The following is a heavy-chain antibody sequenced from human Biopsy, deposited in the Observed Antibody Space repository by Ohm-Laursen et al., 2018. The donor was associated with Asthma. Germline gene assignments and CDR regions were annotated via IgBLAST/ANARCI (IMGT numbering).Heavy chain of an antibody. Sequence: SVKVSCKASGYTFISYAIHWVRQAPGQRLEWMGIINPSGGSTSYAQKFQGRVTMTRDTSTSTVYMELSSLRSEDTAVYYCARAGALIVGATMGYWGQGTLVTVSS. V-gene: IGHV1-46*01. CDR1: GYTFISYA. CDR2: INPSGGST. D-gene: IGHD1-26*01. J-gene: IGHJ4*02. CDR3: ARAGALIVGATMGY.